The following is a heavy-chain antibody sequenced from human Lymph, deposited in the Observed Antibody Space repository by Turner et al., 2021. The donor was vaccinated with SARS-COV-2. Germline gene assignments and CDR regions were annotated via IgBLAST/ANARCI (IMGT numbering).Heavy chain of an antibody. D-gene: IGHD1-26*01. V-gene: IGHV3-33*01. CDR2: VWYDGSNK. CDR1: GFTFSSYG. Sequence: QVQLVESGGGAVQPGRSLRLSCAASGFTFSSYGMHWVRQAPGKGLEWVAVVWYDGSNKFYADSVKGRFTISRDNSKNTLYLQMNSLRAEDTAVYYCARHSGGRLDYWGQGTLVTVSS. J-gene: IGHJ4*02. CDR3: ARHSGGRLDY.